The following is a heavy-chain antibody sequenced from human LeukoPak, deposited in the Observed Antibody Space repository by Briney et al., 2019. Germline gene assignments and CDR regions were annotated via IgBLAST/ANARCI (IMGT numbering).Heavy chain of an antibody. J-gene: IGHJ4*02. CDR2: ITGSGGDT. CDR3: ATKRNIVTTSADDF. V-gene: IGHV3-23*01. D-gene: IGHD2/OR15-2a*01. CDR1: GFTFSSYA. Sequence: GGSLRLSCAASGFTFSSYAMSWVRQAPGKGLEWVSGITGSGGDTYYADSVEGRFTISRDNSKNTLYLQMTSLRAEDTAAYYCATKRNIVTTSADDFWGQGTLVTVSS.